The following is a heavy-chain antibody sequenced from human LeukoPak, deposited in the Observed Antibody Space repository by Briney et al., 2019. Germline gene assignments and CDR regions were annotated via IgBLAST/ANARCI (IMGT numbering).Heavy chain of an antibody. J-gene: IGHJ4*02. D-gene: IGHD3-22*01. V-gene: IGHV3-21*01. CDR1: GFTFSSYS. CDR2: ISSSSSYI. Sequence: KSGGSLRLSCAASGFTFSSYSMNWVRQAPGKGLEWVSSISSSSSYIYYADSVKGRFTISRDNAKNSLYLQMNSLRAEDTAVYYSARDRTDYHSGGFDYWGQGTLVTVSS. CDR3: ARDRTDYHSGGFDY.